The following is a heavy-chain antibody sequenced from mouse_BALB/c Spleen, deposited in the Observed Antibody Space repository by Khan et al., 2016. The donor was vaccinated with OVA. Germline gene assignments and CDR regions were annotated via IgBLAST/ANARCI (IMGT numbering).Heavy chain of an antibody. CDR3: ARSTYRYTFVY. V-gene: IGHV3-8*02. J-gene: IGHJ3*01. CDR2: IIYTGYT. Sequence: EVELVESGPSLVKPSQTLSLTCSVTGDSITSGYWNWIRKFPGNKLEYMGYIIYTGYTYYNPSLKSRISITRHTSKNQYYLQLNSVTDEYTATYYCARSTYRYTFVYWGQGTLVTVSA. D-gene: IGHD2-12*01. CDR1: GDSITSGY.